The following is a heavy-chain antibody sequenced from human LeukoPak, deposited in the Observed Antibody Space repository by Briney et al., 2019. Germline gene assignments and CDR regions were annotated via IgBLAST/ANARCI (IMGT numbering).Heavy chain of an antibody. CDR2: INHSGST. CDR3: ARGPYGSGTLRSRNWFDP. J-gene: IGHJ5*02. Sequence: SETLSLTCAVYGGSFSGYYWSWIRQPPGKGLEWIGEINHSGSTNYNPSLKSRVTISVDTSKNQFSLKLSSVTAAGTAVYYCARGPYGSGTLRSRNWFDPWGQGTLVTVSS. V-gene: IGHV4-34*01. CDR1: GGSFSGYY. D-gene: IGHD3-10*01.